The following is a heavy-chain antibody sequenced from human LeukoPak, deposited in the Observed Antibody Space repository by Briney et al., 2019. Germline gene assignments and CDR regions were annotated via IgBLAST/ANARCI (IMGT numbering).Heavy chain of an antibody. Sequence: AGGSLRLSCAASGFTFSSYSMNWVRQAPGKGLEYVSAISSDGRITYYANFVKGRFTISRDNSKNTLYLQMGSLRTEDTAVYYCARVSGWYWFDQWGQGTLVTVSS. D-gene: IGHD6-19*01. CDR3: ARVSGWYWFDQ. J-gene: IGHJ5*02. CDR2: ISSDGRIT. CDR1: GFTFSSYS. V-gene: IGHV3-64*01.